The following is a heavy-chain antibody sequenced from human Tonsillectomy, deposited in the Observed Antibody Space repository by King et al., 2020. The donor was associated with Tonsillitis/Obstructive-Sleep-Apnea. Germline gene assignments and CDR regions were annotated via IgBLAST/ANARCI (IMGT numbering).Heavy chain of an antibody. D-gene: IGHD6-6*01. J-gene: IGHJ5*02. CDR1: GYSFTSYW. Sequence: QLVQSGAEVKKPGESLKISCKGSGYSFTSYWIGWVRQMPGKGLEWMGIIYPGDSDTRYSPSFQGQVTISADKSISTAYLQWSILKSSDTAMYYCARRREAGRLENWFDPWGQGTLVTVSS. CDR2: IYPGDSDT. CDR3: ARRREAGRLENWFDP. V-gene: IGHV5-51*03.